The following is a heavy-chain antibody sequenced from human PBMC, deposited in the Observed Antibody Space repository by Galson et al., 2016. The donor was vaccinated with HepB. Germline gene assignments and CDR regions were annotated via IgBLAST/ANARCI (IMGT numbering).Heavy chain of an antibody. CDR3: ARVAAKESWGNTILGVVSNWFDP. Sequence: SLRLSCAASGFTFSTYTMNWVRQAPGKGLEWVSSISSSSFFIYYADTVKGRFTISRDNANNSLYLQMTSLSAEDTAVYYCARVAAKESWGNTILGVVSNWFDPWGQGTLVTVSS. CDR1: GFTFSTYT. D-gene: IGHD3-3*01. V-gene: IGHV3-21*01. J-gene: IGHJ5*02. CDR2: ISSSSFFI.